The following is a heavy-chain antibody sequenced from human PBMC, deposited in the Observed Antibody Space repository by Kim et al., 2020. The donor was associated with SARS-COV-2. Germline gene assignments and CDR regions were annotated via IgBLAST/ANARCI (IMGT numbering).Heavy chain of an antibody. Sequence: PSLKSRVTISVDTSKNQFSLKLSSVTAADTAVYYCARGESSSGTPYFFDYWGQGTLVTVSS. CDR3: ARGESSSGTPYFFDY. D-gene: IGHD6-13*01. V-gene: IGHV4-39*07. J-gene: IGHJ4*02.